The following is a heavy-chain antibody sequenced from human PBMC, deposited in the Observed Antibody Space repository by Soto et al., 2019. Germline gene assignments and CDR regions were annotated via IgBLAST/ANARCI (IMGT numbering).Heavy chain of an antibody. Sequence: ASVKVSCKASGYTFTSYAMHWVRQAPGQRLEWMGWINAGNGNTKYSQKFQGRVAITRDTSASTAYMELSSLRSEDTAVYYCARAACCYESDAFDIWGQGTMVTVSS. J-gene: IGHJ3*02. CDR2: INAGNGNT. CDR3: ARAACCYESDAFDI. CDR1: GYTFTSYA. D-gene: IGHD2-2*01. V-gene: IGHV1-3*01.